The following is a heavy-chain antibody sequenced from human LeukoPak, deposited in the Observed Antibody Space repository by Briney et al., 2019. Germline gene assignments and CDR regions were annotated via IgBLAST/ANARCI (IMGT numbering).Heavy chain of an antibody. V-gene: IGHV3-23*01. D-gene: IGHD3-16*01. J-gene: IGHJ4*02. Sequence: GGSLRLSCAASGFTFSTYAMSWVRQAPGKGLEWVSGISGSGGSIYYAASVKGRSTISRDNFKTTLYLQMNSLRAEDTAVYYCAKDPDGWGIPSGSFDYWGQGTLVTVSS. CDR1: GFTFSTYA. CDR3: AKDPDGWGIPSGSFDY. CDR2: ISGSGGSI.